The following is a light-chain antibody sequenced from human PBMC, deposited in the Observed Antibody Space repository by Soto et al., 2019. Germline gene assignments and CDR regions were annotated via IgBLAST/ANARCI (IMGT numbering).Light chain of an antibody. V-gene: IGKV3-20*01. CDR3: QQYGSSPPTWT. CDR2: GAS. Sequence: RVLTRSPGTLSLSPWERATRSCRASQSVSSSYLAWYQQKPGQAPRLLIYGASSRATGIPDRFSGSGSGTDFTLTIRRLEPEDFAVYYCQQYGSSPPTWTFGQGTKVDIK. CDR1: QSVSSSY. J-gene: IGKJ1*01.